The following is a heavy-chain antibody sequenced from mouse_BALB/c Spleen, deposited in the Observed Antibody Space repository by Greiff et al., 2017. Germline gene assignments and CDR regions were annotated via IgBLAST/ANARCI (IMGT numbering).Heavy chain of an antibody. CDR3: TRRGRRNAMDY. V-gene: IGHV1S81*02. Sequence: QVQLKQPGAELVKPGASVKLSCKASGYTFTSYYMYWVKQRPGQGLEWIGGINPSNGGTNFNEKFKSKATLTVDKSSSTAYMQLSSLTSEDSAVYYFTRRGRRNAMDYWGQGTSVTVSS. CDR1: GYTFTSYY. CDR2: INPSNGGT. D-gene: IGHD2-12*01. J-gene: IGHJ4*01.